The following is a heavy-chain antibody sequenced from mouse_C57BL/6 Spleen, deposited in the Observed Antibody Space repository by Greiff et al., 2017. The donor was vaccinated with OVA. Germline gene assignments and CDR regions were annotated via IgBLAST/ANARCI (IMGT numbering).Heavy chain of an antibody. V-gene: IGHV1-18*01. Sequence: VQLKQSGPELVKPGASVKIPCKASGYTFTDYNMDWVKQSHGKSLEWIGDINPNNGGTIYNQKFKGKATLTVDKSSSTAYMELRSLTSEDTAVYYCARRGFDEGFAYWGQGTLVTVSA. CDR2: INPNNGGT. CDR3: ARRGFDEGFAY. CDR1: GYTFTDYN. D-gene: IGHD2-3*01. J-gene: IGHJ3*01.